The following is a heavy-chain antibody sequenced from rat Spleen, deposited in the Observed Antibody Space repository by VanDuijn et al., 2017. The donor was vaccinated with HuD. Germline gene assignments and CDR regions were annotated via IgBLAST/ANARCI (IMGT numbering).Heavy chain of an antibody. CDR1: GFSLSSYH. CDR3: ARDRPDGSYYPYLMDA. V-gene: IGHV2-32*01. D-gene: IGHD1-12*02. J-gene: IGHJ4*01. CDR2: MWSDGDT. Sequence: QVQLKESGPGLVQPSQTLSLTCTVSGFSLSSYHVHWVRQPPGKGLEWMGMMWSDGDTSYNSALKSRLSISRDTSKSQVFLKMNSLHTEDTATYYCARDRPDGSYYPYLMDAWGQGASVTVSS.